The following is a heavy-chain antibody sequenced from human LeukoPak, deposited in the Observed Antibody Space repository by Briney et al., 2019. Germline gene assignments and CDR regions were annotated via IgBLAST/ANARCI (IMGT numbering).Heavy chain of an antibody. CDR2: INADGSST. D-gene: IGHD3-22*01. J-gene: IGHJ4*02. CDR1: GFTFNTYW. V-gene: IGHV3-74*01. CDR3: ARVGYTSGYSY. Sequence: GGSLRLSCAASGFTFNTYWMHWVRQAPGKGLVWVSRINADGSSTRYADSVKGRFTISRDNAKNTLYLQMNSLRVEDTAVYYCARVGYTSGYSYWGQGTLVTVSS.